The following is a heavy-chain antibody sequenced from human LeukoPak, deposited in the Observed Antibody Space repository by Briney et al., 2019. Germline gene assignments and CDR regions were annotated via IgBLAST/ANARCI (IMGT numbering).Heavy chain of an antibody. J-gene: IGHJ6*02. Sequence: PGGSLRLSCAASGFTFSSYAMHWVRQAPGKGLERVAVISYDGSNKYYADSVKGRLTISRDNSKNTLYLQMNSLRAEDTAVYYCARDQYSYGPDYYYYYGMDVWGQGATVTVSS. D-gene: IGHD5-18*01. V-gene: IGHV3-30-3*01. CDR1: GFTFSSYA. CDR3: ARDQYSYGPDYYYYYGMDV. CDR2: ISYDGSNK.